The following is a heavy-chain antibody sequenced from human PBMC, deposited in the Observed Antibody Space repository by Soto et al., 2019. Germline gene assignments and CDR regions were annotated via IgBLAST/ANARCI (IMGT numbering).Heavy chain of an antibody. D-gene: IGHD3-3*01. CDR1: GGTFSSYA. Sequence: SVKVSCKASGGTFSSYAISWVRQAPGQGLEWMGGIIPIFGTANYAQKFQGRVTITADESTSTAYMELSSLRSEDTAVYYFARDRVRFLEWLSRYYYYGMDVWGQGTTVTVSS. CDR3: ARDRVRFLEWLSRYYYYGMDV. CDR2: IIPIFGTA. V-gene: IGHV1-69*13. J-gene: IGHJ6*02.